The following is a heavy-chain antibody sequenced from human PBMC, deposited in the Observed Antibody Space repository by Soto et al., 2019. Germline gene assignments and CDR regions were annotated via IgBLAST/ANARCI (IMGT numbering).Heavy chain of an antibody. V-gene: IGHV4-59*01. CDR1: GGSLSSYS. D-gene: IGHD3-3*01. Sequence: QVQLQESGPGLVKPSETLSLTCTGSGGSLSSYSWSWIRQPPGKGLAWIGYIYYSGSTNYNPSLKSRVTISVDTSKNQFSLQLSALTAADTAVYDCARLVTIFGVVIDWFDPGGQRTLVTVAA. CDR2: IYYSGST. J-gene: IGHJ5*02. CDR3: ARLVTIFGVVIDWFDP.